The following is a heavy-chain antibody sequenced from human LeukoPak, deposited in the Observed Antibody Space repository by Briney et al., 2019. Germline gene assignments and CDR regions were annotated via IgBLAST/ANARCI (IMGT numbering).Heavy chain of an antibody. D-gene: IGHD6-19*01. CDR1: GFTFSSYW. Sequence: TGGPLRLSCAASGFTFSSYWMSWVRQAPGKGLEWVANIKQDGSEKYYVDSVKGRFTISRDNAKNSLYLQMDSLRAEDTAVYYCAREVGGWTRSDYWGQGTLVTVSS. CDR3: AREVGGWTRSDY. CDR2: IKQDGSEK. V-gene: IGHV3-7*01. J-gene: IGHJ4*02.